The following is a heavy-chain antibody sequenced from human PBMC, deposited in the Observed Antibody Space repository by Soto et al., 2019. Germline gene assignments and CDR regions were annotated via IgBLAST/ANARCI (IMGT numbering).Heavy chain of an antibody. CDR3: ARKAMGAPVDQ. Sequence: QVQLVQSGAEVKKPGASVKVSCKASGFTFITYGFTWVRQAPGQGLEWMGWISAYNGDTHYAQKVQGRVTMTTDKSTSTAYMELRSLTSDDTAVYYCARKAMGAPVDQWGHGTLVIVSS. J-gene: IGHJ4*01. D-gene: IGHD5-18*01. CDR2: ISAYNGDT. CDR1: GFTFITYG. V-gene: IGHV1-18*01.